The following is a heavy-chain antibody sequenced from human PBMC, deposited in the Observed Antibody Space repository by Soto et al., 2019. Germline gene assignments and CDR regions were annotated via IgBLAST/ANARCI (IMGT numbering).Heavy chain of an antibody. CDR3: VSPPGYCSSTSCYGGYGSGLDV. D-gene: IGHD2-2*01. V-gene: IGHV4-31*03. CDR1: GAAIGTAGYY. Sequence: ASETLSLTCSVSGAAIGTAGYYWSWIRQHPGKGLEWMGYIYHSGSTYYNPSLQSRVVISLDTSKNQFSLKLNSVTAADTAVYYCVSPPGYCSSTSCYGGYGSGLDVWGKGNPVTVSS. J-gene: IGHJ6*04. CDR2: IYHSGST.